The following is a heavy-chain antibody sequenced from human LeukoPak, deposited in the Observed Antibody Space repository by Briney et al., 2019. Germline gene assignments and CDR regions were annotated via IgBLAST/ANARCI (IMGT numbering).Heavy chain of an antibody. CDR3: AADRYDSSGYYHFDY. CDR1: GSTFTSSA. Sequence: SVKVSCKASGSTFTSSAMQWVPQARGQRLEGIGWIVVGSGNTNYAQKFQERVTITRDMSTSTAYMELSSRTSEDTAVYYCAADRYDSSGYYHFDYWGQGTLVTVSS. J-gene: IGHJ4*02. V-gene: IGHV1-58*02. D-gene: IGHD3-22*01. CDR2: IVVGSGNT.